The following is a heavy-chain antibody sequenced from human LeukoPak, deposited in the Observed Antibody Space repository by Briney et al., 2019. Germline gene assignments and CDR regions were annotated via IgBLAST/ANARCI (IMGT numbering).Heavy chain of an antibody. CDR3: ARYCSGVSCYSGYDY. Sequence: GGSLRLSCAASGFTFSSYSMNWVRQAPGKGLEWVSYISSSSSAIYYADSVKGRLTISRDNSKNTLYLQMNSLRAEDTAVYYCARYCSGVSCYSGYDYWGQGTLVTVSS. D-gene: IGHD2-15*01. CDR1: GFTFSSYS. J-gene: IGHJ4*02. V-gene: IGHV3-48*01. CDR2: ISSSSSAI.